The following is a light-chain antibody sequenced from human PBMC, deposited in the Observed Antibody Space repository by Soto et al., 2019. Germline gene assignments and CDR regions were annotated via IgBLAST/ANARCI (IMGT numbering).Light chain of an antibody. CDR2: DAS. CDR1: QSIRSY. J-gene: IGKJ5*01. Sequence: DIQLTQSPSSLSASVGDKVTITCRASQSIRSYLNWVQQKPGKAPKLLIYDASSLQTGVPSRFSGSGSGTDFTLTISRLQPEDFATYYCQQGHSNPITLGHGTRLEIK. V-gene: IGKV1-39*01. CDR3: QQGHSNPIT.